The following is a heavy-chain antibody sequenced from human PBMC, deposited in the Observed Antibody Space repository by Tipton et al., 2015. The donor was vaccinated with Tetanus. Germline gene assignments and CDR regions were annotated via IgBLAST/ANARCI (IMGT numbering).Heavy chain of an antibody. CDR1: GYTFTSYG. D-gene: IGHD6-13*01. V-gene: IGHV1-18*01. J-gene: IGHJ5*02. CDR2: ISAYNGNT. Sequence: QLVQSGAEVKKPGASVKVSCKASGYTFTSYGISWVRQAPGQGLEWIGWISAYNGNTNYAQKLQDRATMATDTSTSTAYMELRCLRSDDTAVYYCARAPSSWLGNWFDPWGQGTLVTVSS. CDR3: ARAPSSWLGNWFDP.